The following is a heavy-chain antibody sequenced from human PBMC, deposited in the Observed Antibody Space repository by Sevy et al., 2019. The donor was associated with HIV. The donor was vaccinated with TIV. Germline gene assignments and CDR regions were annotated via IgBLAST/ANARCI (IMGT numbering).Heavy chain of an antibody. CDR3: ARDGGSGSYYNVRQNYYYYYGMDV. CDR1: GFTFSSYA. J-gene: IGHJ6*02. Sequence: GGSRRPSWSASGFTFSSYAMHWVRRAQGRGRGWVAVISKMGSNKNYADSGKGRLTLARDNSKNTLYLQMNSLRAEDTAVYYCARDGGSGSYYNVRQNYYYYYGMDVWGQGTTVTVSS. CDR2: ISKMGSNK. V-gene: IGHV3-30-3*01. D-gene: IGHD3-10*01.